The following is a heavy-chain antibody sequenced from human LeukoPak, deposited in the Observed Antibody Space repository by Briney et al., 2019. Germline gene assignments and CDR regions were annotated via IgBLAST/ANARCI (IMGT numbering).Heavy chain of an antibody. V-gene: IGHV3-48*01. CDR1: GFTFSSYS. D-gene: IGHD3-10*01. CDR2: ISSSSSTI. Sequence: GGSLRLSCAASGFTFSSYSMNWVRQAPGKGLEWVSYISSSSSTIYYADPVKGRFTISRDNAKNSLYLQMNSLRAEDTAVYYCARDWVTMVRGVSFGTDKYFDYWGQGTLVTVSS. J-gene: IGHJ4*02. CDR3: ARDWVTMVRGVSFGTDKYFDY.